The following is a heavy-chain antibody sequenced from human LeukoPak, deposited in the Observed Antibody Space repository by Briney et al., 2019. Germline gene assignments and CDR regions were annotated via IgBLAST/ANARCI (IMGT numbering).Heavy chain of an antibody. CDR1: GFTFSSYS. D-gene: IGHD3-22*01. J-gene: IGHJ4*02. Sequence: GGSLRLSCAASGFTFSSYSMNWVRQAPGKGLEWVSHISSSSGTIYYADSVKGRFTISRDNSKNTLYLQMNSLRAEDTAVYYCAREGGTYYYDSSGLHFDYWGQGTLVTVSS. V-gene: IGHV3-48*01. CDR2: ISSSSGTI. CDR3: AREGGTYYYDSSGLHFDY.